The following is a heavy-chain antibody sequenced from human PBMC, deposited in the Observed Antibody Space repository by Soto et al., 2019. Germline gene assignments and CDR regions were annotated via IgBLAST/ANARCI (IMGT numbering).Heavy chain of an antibody. J-gene: IGHJ4*02. CDR2: VSHDGRNT. D-gene: IGHD6-19*01. Sequence: VQLVESGGGVVQPGRSLRLSCAASGFTFSDYAMHWVRQAPGMGLEWVAVVSHDGRNTHYADSVKGRFAISRDSSKNTVSLEMPRLRAEDTAVYYCAKGGRQWLVTSDFNYWGQGALVTVSS. CDR3: AKGGRQWLVTSDFNY. V-gene: IGHV3-30*18. CDR1: GFTFSDYA.